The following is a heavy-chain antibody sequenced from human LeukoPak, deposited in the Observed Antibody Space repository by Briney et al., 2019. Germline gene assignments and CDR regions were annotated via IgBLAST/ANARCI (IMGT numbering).Heavy chain of an antibody. CDR1: GGSVPTANYY. D-gene: IGHD4/OR15-4a*01. CDR2: IFYSGST. Sequence: SETLTLTFTVSGGSVPTANYYWCGIRQSPGKGLEWIGYIFYSGSTNYNPSLKSRVTISEDTSKNQFSLRLRSVTAADTAVYYGTRLDYSDTHHSDYWGQGTLVTVSS. J-gene: IGHJ4*02. CDR3: TRLDYSDTHHSDY. V-gene: IGHV4-61*01.